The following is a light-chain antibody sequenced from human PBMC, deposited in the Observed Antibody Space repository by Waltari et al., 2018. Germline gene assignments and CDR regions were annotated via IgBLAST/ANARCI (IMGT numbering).Light chain of an antibody. J-gene: IGLJ1*01. V-gene: IGLV1-47*01. CDR1: NSNIGRNS. Sequence: QSVLTQPPSASGTPGQRVTISCSGTNSNIGRNSVFWYQQLPGSAPKLLIYGRNRRPSGVPGRVSDSKSGTSASLAISGLRSEDAADYYCAAWDDSLSVSYVFGSGTKVTV. CDR2: GRN. CDR3: AAWDDSLSVSYV.